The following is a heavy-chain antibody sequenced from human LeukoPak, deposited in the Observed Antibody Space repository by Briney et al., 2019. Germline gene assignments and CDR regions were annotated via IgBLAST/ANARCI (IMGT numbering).Heavy chain of an antibody. D-gene: IGHD3-10*01. CDR1: GGTFSSYA. J-gene: IGHJ5*02. V-gene: IGHV1-69*04. CDR3: ARGPPQNYYGSGSRWFDP. Sequence: ASVKVSCKASGGTFSSYAISWVRQAPGQGLEWRGRIIPILGIATYAQKFQGRVTITADKSTSTAYMELSSLRSEDTAVYYCARGPPQNYYGSGSRWFDPWGQGTLVTVSS. CDR2: IIPILGIA.